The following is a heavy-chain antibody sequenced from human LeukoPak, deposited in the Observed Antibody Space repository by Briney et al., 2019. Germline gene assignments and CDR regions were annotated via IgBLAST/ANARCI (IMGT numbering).Heavy chain of an antibody. D-gene: IGHD3-22*01. V-gene: IGHV5-51*01. CDR2: IYPGDSDT. CDR3: ARRFYYDSRGYYNPGSYAFDI. J-gene: IGHJ3*02. Sequence: GESLKISSKASGYSFTTHWIGWVRQMPGKGLEWMGIIYPGDSDTRYSPSFQGQVTISADKSISTAYLQWSSLKASDTAMYYCARRFYYDSRGYYNPGSYAFDIGAQGKRFPV. CDR1: GYSFTTHW.